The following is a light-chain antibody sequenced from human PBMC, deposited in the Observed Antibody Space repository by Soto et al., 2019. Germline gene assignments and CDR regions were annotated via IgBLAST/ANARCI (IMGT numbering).Light chain of an antibody. CDR1: ETVRSNY. J-gene: IGKJ4*01. CDR2: CAS. V-gene: IGKV3-20*01. Sequence: EIVLTQSPGTLSLSPGESATLSCRASETVRSNYLAWYQEKPGQTPRLLMYCASFRATGIPGRFRGSGSGTDFTLTINRLETEDFAVYYCQQYGDSPLTFGGGTKVEI. CDR3: QQYGDSPLT.